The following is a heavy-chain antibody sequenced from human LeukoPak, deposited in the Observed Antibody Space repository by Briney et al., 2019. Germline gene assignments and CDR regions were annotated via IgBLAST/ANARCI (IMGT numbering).Heavy chain of an antibody. CDR2: IYYSGST. CDR3: ARSLYSFYCGGDCYPGNY. V-gene: IGHV4-59*08. J-gene: IGHJ4*02. D-gene: IGHD2-21*02. Sequence: SETLSLTCTVSGGSISSYYWSWIRQPPGKGLEWIGYIYYSGSTNYNPSLKSRVTISVDTSKNQFSLKLSSVTAADTAVYYCARSLYSFYCGGDCYPGNYWGQGTLVTVSS. CDR1: GGSISSYY.